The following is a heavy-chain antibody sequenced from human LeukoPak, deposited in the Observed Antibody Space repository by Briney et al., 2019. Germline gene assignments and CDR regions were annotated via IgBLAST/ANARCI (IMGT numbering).Heavy chain of an antibody. CDR3: SLARSEYHYGMDV. CDR1: GDSVSSISVA. V-gene: IGHV6-1*01. J-gene: IGHJ6*02. Sequence: SQTLSLTCAISGDSVSSISVAWKWIRQSPSRGLEWLGRTYYRSKWYYEYAVSVKSRINISPDTSKNQFSLQLTSVTPEDTAMYYCSLARSEYHYGMDVWGQGTTVTVSS. CDR2: TYYRSKWYY.